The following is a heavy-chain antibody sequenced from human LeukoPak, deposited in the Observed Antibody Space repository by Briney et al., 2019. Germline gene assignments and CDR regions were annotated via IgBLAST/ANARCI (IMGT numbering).Heavy chain of an antibody. Sequence: SETLSLTCTVSGGSISSGGYYWSWIRQHPGKGLEWIGYIYYSGSTYYNPSLKSRVTISVDTSKNQLSLKLSSVTAADTAVYYCARSLGFGEYYYGMDVWGQGTTVTVSS. CDR3: ARSLGFGEYYYGMDV. CDR2: IYYSGST. J-gene: IGHJ6*02. D-gene: IGHD3-10*01. CDR1: GGSISSGGYY. V-gene: IGHV4-31*03.